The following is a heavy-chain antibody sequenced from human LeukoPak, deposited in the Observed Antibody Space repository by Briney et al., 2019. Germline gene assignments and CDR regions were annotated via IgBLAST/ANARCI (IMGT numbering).Heavy chain of an antibody. CDR1: GDSISSGDYY. V-gene: IGHV4-61*02. CDR2: ISTSGST. Sequence: SETLSLTCTVSGDSISSGDYYWSWIRQPAGKGLEWIGRISTSGSTNYNPSLNSRVTMSVHTSKSHFSLKLSSVTAADTAVYYCAKGAGPPWFDPWGQGTLVTVSS. CDR3: AKGAGPPWFDP. D-gene: IGHD6-19*01. J-gene: IGHJ5*02.